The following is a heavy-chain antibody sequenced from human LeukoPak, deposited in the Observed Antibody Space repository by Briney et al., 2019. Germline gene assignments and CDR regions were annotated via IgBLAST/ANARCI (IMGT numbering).Heavy chain of an antibody. CDR3: ARDFWMGY. CDR1: GFTFSSYA. D-gene: IGHD3-3*01. CDR2: ISYDGSNK. J-gene: IGHJ4*02. V-gene: IGHV3-30*04. Sequence: GGSLRLSCAASGFTFSSYAMHWIRQAPGKGLEWVAVISYDGSNKYYADSVKGRFTISRDNSKNTLYLQMNSLRAEDTAVYYCARDFWMGYWGQGTLVTVSS.